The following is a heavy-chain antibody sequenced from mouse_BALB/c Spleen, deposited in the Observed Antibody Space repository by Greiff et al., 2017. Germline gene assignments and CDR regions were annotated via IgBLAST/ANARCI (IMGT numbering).Heavy chain of an antibody. J-gene: IGHJ2*01. Sequence: EVQRVESGPSLVKPSQTLSLTCSVTGDSITSGYWNWIRKFPGNKLEYMGYISYSGSTYYNPSLKSRISITRDTSKNQYYLQLNSVTTEDTATYYCARGIRRSPGYFDYWGQGTTLTVSS. CDR3: ARGIRRSPGYFDY. D-gene: IGHD2-12*01. V-gene: IGHV3-8*02. CDR2: ISYSGST. CDR1: GDSITSGY.